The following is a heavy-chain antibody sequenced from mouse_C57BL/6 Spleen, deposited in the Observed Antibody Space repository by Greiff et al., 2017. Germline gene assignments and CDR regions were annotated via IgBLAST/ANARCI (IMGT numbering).Heavy chain of an antibody. CDR3: ARDADYGSSSYAMDY. Sequence: EVKVEESGGGLVKPGGSLKLSCAASGFTFSSYAMSWVRQTPDKRLEWVATISDGGSYTYYPDNVKGRFTISRDNAKNNLYLQMSHLKSEDTAMYYCARDADYGSSSYAMDYWGQGTSVTVSS. CDR2: ISDGGSYT. D-gene: IGHD1-1*01. CDR1: GFTFSSYA. J-gene: IGHJ4*01. V-gene: IGHV5-4*01.